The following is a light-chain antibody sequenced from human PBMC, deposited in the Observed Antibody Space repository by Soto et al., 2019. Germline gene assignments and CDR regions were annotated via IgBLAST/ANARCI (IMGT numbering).Light chain of an antibody. CDR2: KAS. J-gene: IGKJ5*01. CDR1: QSISSW. Sequence: DIQITQSPSTLSASVGDRVTITCRASQSISSWLAWYQQKPGKAPKLLIYKASSLKSGVPSRFSGSGSGTEFTLTISSLQPDDFATYYCQQYNSYCTFGQGTRLEI. CDR3: QQYNSYCT. V-gene: IGKV1-5*03.